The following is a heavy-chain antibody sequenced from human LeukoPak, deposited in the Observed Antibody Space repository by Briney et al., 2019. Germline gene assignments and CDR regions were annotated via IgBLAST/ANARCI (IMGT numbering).Heavy chain of an antibody. CDR1: GFTFSSYS. CDR3: ARESGGYYPSFDY. V-gene: IGHV3-21*01. J-gene: IGHJ4*02. CDR2: ISSSSSYI. Sequence: PGGSLRLSCAASGFTFSSYSMSWVRQAPGKGLEWVSSISSSSSYIYYADSVKGRFTISRDNAKNSLYLQMNSLRAEDTAVYYCARESGGYYPSFDYWGQGTLVTVSS. D-gene: IGHD3-22*01.